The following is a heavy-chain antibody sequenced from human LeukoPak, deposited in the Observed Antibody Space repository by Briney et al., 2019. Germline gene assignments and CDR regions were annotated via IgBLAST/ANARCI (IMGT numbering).Heavy chain of an antibody. CDR2: IRYDGSNK. CDR1: GFTFSSYG. V-gene: IGHV3-30*02. CDR3: XKXAPXYCSSTSCFGY. D-gene: IGHD2-2*01. Sequence: GGSLRLSCAASGFTFSSYGMHWVRQAPGKGLEWVAFIRYDGSNKYYADSVKGRFTISRDNSKNTLYLQMNSLRAEDTAVYYCXKXAPXYCSSTSCFGYWGQGTLVTVSS. J-gene: IGHJ4*02.